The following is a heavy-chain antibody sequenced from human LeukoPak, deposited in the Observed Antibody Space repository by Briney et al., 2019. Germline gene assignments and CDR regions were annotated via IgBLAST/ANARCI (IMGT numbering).Heavy chain of an antibody. CDR2: IYYSGST. CDR3: ARGQRITMIVVDPFDY. CDR1: GGSISSYY. V-gene: IGHV4-59*01. D-gene: IGHD3-22*01. J-gene: IGHJ4*02. Sequence: PSETLSLTCTVSGGSISSYYWSWIRQPPGKGLEWIGYIYYSGSTNYNPSLKSRVTISVDTSKNQFSPKLSSVTAADTAVYYCARGQRITMIVVDPFDYWGQGTLVTVSS.